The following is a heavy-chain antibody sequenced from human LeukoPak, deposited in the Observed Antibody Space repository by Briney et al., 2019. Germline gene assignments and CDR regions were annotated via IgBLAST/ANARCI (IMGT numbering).Heavy chain of an antibody. CDR3: ARDPWPTVRDLPLHHDY. V-gene: IGHV1-18*01. CDR1: GYTFTSYG. CDR2: ISAYNGNT. J-gene: IGHJ4*02. Sequence: EASVKVSCKASGYTFTSYGISWVRQAPGQGLEWMGWISAYNGNTNYAQKLQGRVTMTTDTSTSTAYMELRSLRSDDTAVYYCARDPWPTVRDLPLHHDYWGQGTLVTVSS. D-gene: IGHD3-10*01.